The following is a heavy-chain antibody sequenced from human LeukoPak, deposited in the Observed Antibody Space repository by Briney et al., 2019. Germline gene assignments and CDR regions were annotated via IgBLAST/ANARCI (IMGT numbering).Heavy chain of an antibody. D-gene: IGHD1-1*01. V-gene: IGHV3-7*03. J-gene: IGHJ4*02. CDR2: MDPSGSQK. CDR3: AIWTSGNY. Sequence: PGGSLRLSCAASGFTFSNYAMNWVRQAPGKGLEWVANMDPSGSQKRYMDSVKGRFTISKDSPGTSFYLEMYSLRADDTGIYYCAIWTSGNYWGQGSLVTVSS. CDR1: GFTFSNYA.